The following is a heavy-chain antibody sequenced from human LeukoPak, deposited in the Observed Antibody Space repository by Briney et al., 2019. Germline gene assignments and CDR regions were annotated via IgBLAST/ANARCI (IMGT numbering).Heavy chain of an antibody. V-gene: IGHV3-23*01. J-gene: IGHJ6*04. Sequence: GGSLRLSCAASGFTFSSYAMSWVRQAPGKGLEWVSAISGSGGSTYYADSVKGRFTISRDNPKNTLYLQMNSLRAEDTAVYYCAKSTSRYYYYYGMDVWGKGTTVTVSS. D-gene: IGHD2-2*01. CDR3: AKSTSRYYYYYGMDV. CDR1: GFTFSSYA. CDR2: ISGSGGST.